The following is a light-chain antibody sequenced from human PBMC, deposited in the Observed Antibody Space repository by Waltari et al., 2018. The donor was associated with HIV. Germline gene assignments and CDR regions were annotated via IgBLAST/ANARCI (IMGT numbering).Light chain of an antibody. Sequence: QSALTQPLSASGSPGQSVTISCTGTSSDVGGYDYVSWYQQHPGKAPKLMLYEVTKRPSVVPDRFSGSKSGNTASLTVSGLQTEDEADYYCSSYAGSNNLIFGGGTKLTVL. CDR3: SSYAGSNNLI. CDR1: SSDVGGYDY. CDR2: EVT. J-gene: IGLJ2*01. V-gene: IGLV2-8*01.